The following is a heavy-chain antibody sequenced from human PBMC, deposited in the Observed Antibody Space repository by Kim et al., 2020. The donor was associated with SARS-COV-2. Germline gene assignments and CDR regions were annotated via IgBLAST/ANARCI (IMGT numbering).Heavy chain of an antibody. D-gene: IGHD3-10*01. CDR1: GGSITGGSISNFY. CDR3: ARLDGLLWGGEVFYYYCTDV. Sequence: SETLSLTCTVSGGSITGGSISNFYWSWIRQSPGKGLEWIGYIYHSGTTHYNPSLESRVSISIDTSKNQFSLRLSSVTAADTALYYCARLDGLLWGGEVFYYYCTDVWGQGTRVTVSS. CDR2: IYHSGTT. J-gene: IGHJ6*02. V-gene: IGHV4-59*08.